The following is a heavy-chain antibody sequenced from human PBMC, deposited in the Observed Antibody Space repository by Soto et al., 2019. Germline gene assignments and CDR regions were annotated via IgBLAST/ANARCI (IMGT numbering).Heavy chain of an antibody. V-gene: IGHV4-34*01. Sequence: QVQLQQWGAGLLKPSETLSLTCAVYGGSFSGYYWSWIRQPPGKGLEWIGEINHSGSTNYNPSLKRRVTISVDTSKNQFSLKLSSVTAADTAVYYCARGIVATIPRWIYYYGMDVWGQGTTVTVSS. CDR1: GGSFSGYY. D-gene: IGHD5-12*01. CDR3: ARGIVATIPRWIYYYGMDV. CDR2: INHSGST. J-gene: IGHJ6*02.